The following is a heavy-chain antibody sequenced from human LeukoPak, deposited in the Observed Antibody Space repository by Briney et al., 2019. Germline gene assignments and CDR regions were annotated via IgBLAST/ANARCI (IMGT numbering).Heavy chain of an antibody. CDR3: AKGGIGSSSGLDY. CDR1: GFTFSTYV. D-gene: IGHD5-18*01. Sequence: PGGSPRLSCAASGFTFSTYVMTWVRQAPGKGLKWVSSIGGSGGSPYYANSVKGRFSISRDNSKNTLYLEMNSLRDADTAVYYCAKGGIGSSSGLDYWGQGTLVTVSS. CDR2: IGGSGGSP. J-gene: IGHJ4*02. V-gene: IGHV3-23*01.